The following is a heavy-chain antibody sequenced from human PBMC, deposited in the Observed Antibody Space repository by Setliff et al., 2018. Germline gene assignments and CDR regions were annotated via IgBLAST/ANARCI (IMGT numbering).Heavy chain of an antibody. CDR1: GFTFSSYA. V-gene: IGHV3-23*03. Sequence: PGGSLRLSCAASGFTFSSYAMSWVRQAPGKGLEWVSVIYSGGSSTYYAYSVKGRFAISRDNSKNTLYLQMNSLRVEDTAVYYCAKGRLGGHHGWFDPWGQGTLVTVS. CDR2: IYSGGSST. CDR3: AKGRLGGHHGWFDP. J-gene: IGHJ5*02. D-gene: IGHD3-16*01.